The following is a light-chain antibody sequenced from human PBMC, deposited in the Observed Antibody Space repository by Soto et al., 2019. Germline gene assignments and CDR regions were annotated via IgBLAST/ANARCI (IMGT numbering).Light chain of an antibody. CDR2: DAS. V-gene: IGKV3-11*01. Sequence: EIVLTQSPATLSLSPGERATLSCRASQSVGSYLAWYQQKPGQAPRLLIYDASNRATGIPARFSGSGSGTDFTLTISSLEPEDFAVYYCQQRSGSPPLFTFGPGTKVDIK. CDR1: QSVGSY. CDR3: QQRSGSPPLFT. J-gene: IGKJ3*01.